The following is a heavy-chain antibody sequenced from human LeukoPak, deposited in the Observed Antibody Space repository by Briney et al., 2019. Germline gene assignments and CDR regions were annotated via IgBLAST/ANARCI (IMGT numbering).Heavy chain of an antibody. CDR1: GFTFSSYA. CDR2: ISYDGSNK. J-gene: IGHJ3*02. CDR3: ARDGTEGNAFDI. Sequence: GGSLRPSCAASGFTFSSYAMHWVRQAPGKGLEWVAVISYDGSNKYYVDSVKGRFTISRDNSKNTLYLQMNSLRAEDTAVYYCARDGTEGNAFDIWGQGTMVTVSS. V-gene: IGHV3-30-3*01. D-gene: IGHD3/OR15-3a*01.